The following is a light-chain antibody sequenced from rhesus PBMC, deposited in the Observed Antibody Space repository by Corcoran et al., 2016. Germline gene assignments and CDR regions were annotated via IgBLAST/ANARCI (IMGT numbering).Light chain of an antibody. CDR1: QGISTY. J-gene: IGKJ2*01. CDR2: AAS. Sequence: DIQMTQSPSSLSASVGDRVTITCRASQGISTYLNWYQQKPGKAPKRLIYAASSLESGVPSRFSGSGSGTDFTLTISRLQPEDVATYYCLQYNSDPYSFGQGAKVEVK. V-gene: IGKV1-43*02. CDR3: LQYNSDPYS.